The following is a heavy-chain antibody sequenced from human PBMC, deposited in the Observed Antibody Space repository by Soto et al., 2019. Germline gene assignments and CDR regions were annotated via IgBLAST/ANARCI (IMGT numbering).Heavy chain of an antibody. V-gene: IGHV1-69*01. CDR2: IIPIFGTA. D-gene: IGHD4-17*01. CDR3: ATASADDYGGYSAGFGAFDI. Sequence: QVQLVQSGAEVKKPGSSVKVSCKASGGTFSSYAISWVRQAPGQGLEWMGGIIPIFGTANYAQKFQGRVTITADESTSTAYMELSSLRSEDTAVYYCATASADDYGGYSAGFGAFDIWGQGTMVTVSS. CDR1: GGTFSSYA. J-gene: IGHJ3*02.